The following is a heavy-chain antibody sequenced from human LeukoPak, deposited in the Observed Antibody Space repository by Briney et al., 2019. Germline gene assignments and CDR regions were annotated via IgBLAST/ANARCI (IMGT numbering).Heavy chain of an antibody. CDR2: ISWNSGSI. D-gene: IGHD6-13*01. CDR3: AKSGDIAAAGTFPDY. J-gene: IGHJ4*02. Sequence: PGRSLRLSCAASGFTFDDYAMHWVRQAPGKGLEWVSGISWNSGSIGYADSVKGRFTISRDNAKNSLYLQMNSLRAEDTALYYCAKSGDIAAAGTFPDYWGQGTLVTVSS. CDR1: GFTFDDYA. V-gene: IGHV3-9*01.